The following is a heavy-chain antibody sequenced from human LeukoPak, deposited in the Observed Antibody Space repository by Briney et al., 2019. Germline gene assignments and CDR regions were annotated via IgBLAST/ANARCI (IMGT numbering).Heavy chain of an antibody. CDR3: AKPKAFLEWFPSYFDY. CDR1: GFTFSSYG. V-gene: IGHV3-30*02. D-gene: IGHD3-3*01. J-gene: IGHJ4*02. Sequence: GGSLRLSCAASGFTFSSYGMPWVRQAPGKGLEWVAFIGYDGSNKYYADSVKGRFTISRDNSKNTLYLQMNSLRAEDTAVYYCAKPKAFLEWFPSYFDYWGQGTLVTVSS. CDR2: IGYDGSNK.